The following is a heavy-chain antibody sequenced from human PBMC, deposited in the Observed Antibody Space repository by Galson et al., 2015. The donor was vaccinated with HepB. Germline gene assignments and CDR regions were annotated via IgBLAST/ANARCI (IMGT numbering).Heavy chain of an antibody. V-gene: IGHV1-2*02. J-gene: IGHJ6*02. CDR3: ARDRSYCSAGRCYSGYHYGLDV. D-gene: IGHD2-15*01. CDR1: GYTFTAYY. CDR2: VNPNSGAT. Sequence: SVKVSCKASGYTFTAYYVHWVRQAPGQGLEWMGWVNPNSGATNYAQKFQGRVTMTRDTSSSTAYVELGRLISDDTAVYFCARDRSYCSAGRCYSGYHYGLDVWGQGTTVTVSS.